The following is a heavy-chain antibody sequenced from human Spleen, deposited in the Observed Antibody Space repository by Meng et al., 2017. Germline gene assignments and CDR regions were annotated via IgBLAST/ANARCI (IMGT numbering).Heavy chain of an antibody. V-gene: IGHV1-69*06. CDR2: IIPIFGTA. CDR1: GYTFTSYD. D-gene: IGHD5-18*01. CDR3: ARDLVDTAMVYYYYGMDV. Sequence: SVKVSCKASGYTFTSYDINWVRQATGQGLEWMGGIIPIFGTANYAQKFQGRVTITADKSTSTAYMELSSLRSEDTAVYYCARDLVDTAMVYYYYGMDVWGQGTTVTVSS. J-gene: IGHJ6*02.